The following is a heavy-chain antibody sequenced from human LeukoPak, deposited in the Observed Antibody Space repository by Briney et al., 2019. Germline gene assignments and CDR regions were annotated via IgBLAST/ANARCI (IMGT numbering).Heavy chain of an antibody. D-gene: IGHD2-2*01. CDR3: AKEPYCSSTSCIGEYFQR. Sequence: GGSLRLSCAASGFTFSSYGTHGVRQAPGKGLGWGAVISYDGSNKYYADSVKGRFTISRDNSKNTLYLQMNSLRAQDTAVYYCAKEPYCSSTSCIGEYFQRWGQGTLVTVSS. J-gene: IGHJ1*01. V-gene: IGHV3-30*18. CDR1: GFTFSSYG. CDR2: ISYDGSNK.